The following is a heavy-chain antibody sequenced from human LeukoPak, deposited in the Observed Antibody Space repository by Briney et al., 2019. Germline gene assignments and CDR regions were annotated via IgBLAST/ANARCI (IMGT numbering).Heavy chain of an antibody. V-gene: IGHV3-30*18. J-gene: IGHJ4*02. CDR2: ISYDGSNK. Sequence: SGRSLRLSCAASGFTFSSYGMHWVRQAPGKGLEWVAVISYDGSNKYYADSVKGRFTISRDNSKNTLYLQMNSLRAEDTAVYYCAKLAPSGYPDYWGQGTLVPVSS. CDR1: GFTFSSYG. CDR3: AKLAPSGYPDY. D-gene: IGHD3-22*01.